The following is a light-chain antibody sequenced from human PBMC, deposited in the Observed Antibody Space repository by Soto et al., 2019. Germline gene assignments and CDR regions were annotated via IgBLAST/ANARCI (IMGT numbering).Light chain of an antibody. CDR1: ESFGIDY. CDR2: RAS. V-gene: IGKV3-20*01. J-gene: IGKJ5*01. Sequence: EIVLTQSPDTLSLSPGDRATLSCRASESFGIDYLAWYQQKPGQAPRLLIYRASGRAAGILSRFSAGGGGTTFSPNIITVQPEDFGVNFCQHNGRFQTTFGQGTRLEIK. CDR3: QHNGRFQTT.